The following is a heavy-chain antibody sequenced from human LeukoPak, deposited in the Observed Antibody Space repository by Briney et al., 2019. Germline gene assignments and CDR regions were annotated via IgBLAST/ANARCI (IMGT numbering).Heavy chain of an antibody. J-gene: IGHJ4*02. CDR3: ASSILNSSGWLY. Sequence: PGGSLRLSCAASRFTFSSYAMSWVRQAPGKGLEWVSAISGSGGSTYYADSVKGRFTISRDNSKNTLYLQMNSLRAEDTAVYYCASSILNSSGWLYWGQGTLVTVSS. D-gene: IGHD6-19*01. CDR2: ISGSGGST. CDR1: RFTFSSYA. V-gene: IGHV3-23*01.